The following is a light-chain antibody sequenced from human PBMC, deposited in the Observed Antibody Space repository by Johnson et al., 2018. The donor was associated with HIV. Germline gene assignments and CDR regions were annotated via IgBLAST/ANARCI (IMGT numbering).Light chain of an antibody. CDR1: SSNIGNNY. CDR3: GTWDSSLSAWFYV. J-gene: IGLJ1*01. Sequence: QSVLTQPPSVSAAPGQKVTISCSGSSSNIGNNYVSWYQQLPGTAPKLLIYENNKRPSGIPDRFSGSKSGTSATLGITGLQTGDEADYYCGTWDSSLSAWFYVCGTGPKLPVL. CDR2: ENN. V-gene: IGLV1-51*02.